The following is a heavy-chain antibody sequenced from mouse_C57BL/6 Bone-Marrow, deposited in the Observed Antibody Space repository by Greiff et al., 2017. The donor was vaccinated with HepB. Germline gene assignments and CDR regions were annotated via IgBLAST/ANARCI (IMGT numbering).Heavy chain of an antibody. J-gene: IGHJ1*03. CDR2: ISYSGST. CDR3: ARVNWDDWYFDV. Sequence: EVQRVESGPGMVKPSQSLSLTCTVTGYSITSGYDWHWIRHFPGNKLEWMGYISYSGSTNYNPSLKSRISITHDTSKNHFFLKLNSVTTEDTATYYCARVNWDDWYFDVWGTGTTVTVSS. V-gene: IGHV3-1*01. D-gene: IGHD4-1*01. CDR1: GYSITSGYD.